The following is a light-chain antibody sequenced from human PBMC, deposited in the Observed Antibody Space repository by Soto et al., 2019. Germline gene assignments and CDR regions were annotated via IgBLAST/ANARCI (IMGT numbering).Light chain of an antibody. CDR3: QQYGNLPWT. V-gene: IGKV3-20*01. CDR2: GAS. Sequence: EIVLTQSPGTLSLSPGERATLSCRASQSVSSSYLAWYQQKLGQAPRLLIYGASSRATGIPDRFSGSGSGTDFTLTISRLEPEDFAVYYCQQYGNLPWTFGQGTKVEIK. CDR1: QSVSSSY. J-gene: IGKJ1*01.